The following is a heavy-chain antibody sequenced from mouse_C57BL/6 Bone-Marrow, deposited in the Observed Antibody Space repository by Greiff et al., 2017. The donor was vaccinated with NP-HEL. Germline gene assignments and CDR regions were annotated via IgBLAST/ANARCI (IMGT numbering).Heavy chain of an antibody. CDR2: ISDGGSYT. V-gene: IGHV5-4*01. Sequence: EVQGVESGGGLVKPGGSLKLSCAASGFTFSSYAMSWVRQTPEKRLEWVATISDGGSYTYYPDNVKGRFTISRDNAKNNLYLQMSHLKSEDTAMYYCARDFCDYDGFAYWGQGTLVTVSA. CDR3: ARDFCDYDGFAY. J-gene: IGHJ3*01. CDR1: GFTFSSYA. D-gene: IGHD2-4*01.